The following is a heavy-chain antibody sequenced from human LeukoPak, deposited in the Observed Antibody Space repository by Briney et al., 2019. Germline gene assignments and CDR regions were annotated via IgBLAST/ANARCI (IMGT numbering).Heavy chain of an antibody. J-gene: IGHJ6*02. Sequence: ASVKVSCKASGYTFTGYYMHWVRQAPGQGLEWMGWINPNSGGTNYAQKFQGRVTMTRDTSISTAYMELSRLRSDDTAVYYCARDLKPYYDILTGYYHYYYYGMDVWGQGTTVTVSS. CDR1: GYTFTGYY. CDR3: ARDLKPYYDILTGYYHYYYYGMDV. V-gene: IGHV1-2*02. D-gene: IGHD3-9*01. CDR2: INPNSGGT.